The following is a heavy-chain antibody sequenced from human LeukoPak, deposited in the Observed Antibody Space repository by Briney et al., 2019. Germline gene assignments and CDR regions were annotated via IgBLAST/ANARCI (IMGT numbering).Heavy chain of an antibody. CDR3: ARERFAGGYRYLDY. Sequence: SEALSLTCTVSGGSINSGGYFWNWIRQHPGRGLEWIGSIYYTGSTSYYPSLKSRLTISIATSKNQFSLRLNSVIAADTAVYYCARERFAGGYRYLDYWGQGTLVTVSS. V-gene: IGHV4-31*03. J-gene: IGHJ4*02. CDR2: IYYTGST. CDR1: GGSINSGGYF. D-gene: IGHD2-8*02.